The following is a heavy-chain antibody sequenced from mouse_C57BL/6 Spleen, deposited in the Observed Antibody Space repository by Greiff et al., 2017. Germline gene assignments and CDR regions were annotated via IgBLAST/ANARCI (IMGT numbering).Heavy chain of an antibody. Sequence: QVQLQQPGAELVKPGASVKVSCKASGYTFTSYWMHWVKQRPGQGLEWIGRIHPSDSATNYNQKFKGKATLTVDKSSSTAYMQLSSLTSEDSAVYYCAIPGNYRYFDVWGTGTTVTVSS. V-gene: IGHV1-74*01. D-gene: IGHD2-1*01. CDR2: IHPSDSAT. CDR3: AIPGNYRYFDV. J-gene: IGHJ1*03. CDR1: GYTFTSYW.